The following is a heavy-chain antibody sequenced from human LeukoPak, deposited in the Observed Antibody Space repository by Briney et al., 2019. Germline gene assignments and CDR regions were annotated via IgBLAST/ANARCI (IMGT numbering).Heavy chain of an antibody. CDR2: IYHSGST. CDR3: ARDGGYSGYET. D-gene: IGHD5-12*01. Sequence: SGTLSLTCAVSGGSISSSNWWSWVRPPPGKGLEWIGEIYHSGSTNYNPSLKSRVIISVDKSKNQFSLKLSSVTAADTAVYYCARDGGYSGYETWGQGTLVTVSS. V-gene: IGHV4-4*02. CDR1: GGSISSSNW. J-gene: IGHJ5*02.